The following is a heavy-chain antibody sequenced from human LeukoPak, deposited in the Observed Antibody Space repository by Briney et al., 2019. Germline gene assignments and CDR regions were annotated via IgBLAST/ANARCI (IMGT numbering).Heavy chain of an antibody. CDR2: IYSGGST. D-gene: IGHD6-13*01. V-gene: IGHV3-53*04. CDR1: GFTVSSNY. CDR3: ARVGISSSFDY. J-gene: IGHJ4*02. Sequence: PGGSLRLSCAASGFTVSSNYMSWVRQAPGKGLEWVSVIYSGGSTYYADSVKGRFTISRHNSKNTLYLQMNGLRAEDTAVYYCARVGISSSFDYWGQGTLVTVSS.